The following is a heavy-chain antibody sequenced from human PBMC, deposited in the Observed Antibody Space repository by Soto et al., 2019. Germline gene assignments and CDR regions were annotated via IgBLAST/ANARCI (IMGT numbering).Heavy chain of an antibody. CDR2: ISYDGGNK. CDR3: AKRKAAAGTSYYYGLDV. Sequence: PGGSLRLSCAASGFTFSSFGMHWVRQAPGKGLDWVALISYDGGNKYYADSVKGRFTISRDNSKNTLYLQMNSLRTGDTAVYYCAKRKAAAGTSYYYGLDVWGQGTTVTVSS. D-gene: IGHD6-13*01. V-gene: IGHV3-30*18. J-gene: IGHJ6*02. CDR1: GFTFSSFG.